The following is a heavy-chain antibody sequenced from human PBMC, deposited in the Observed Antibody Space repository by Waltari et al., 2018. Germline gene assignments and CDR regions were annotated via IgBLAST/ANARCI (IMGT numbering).Heavy chain of an antibody. J-gene: IGHJ4*02. CDR2: INHSGST. V-gene: IGHV4-34*01. CDR1: GGSFSGYY. D-gene: IGHD5-18*01. CDR3: ARGHTAMVLGLFDY. Sequence: QVQLQQWGAGLLKPSETLSLTCAVYGGSFSGYYWSWIRQPPGKGLEWIGEINHSGSTNYNPSLKSRVTISVDTSKNQFSLKLSSVTAADTAVYYCARGHTAMVLGLFDYWGQGTLVTVSS.